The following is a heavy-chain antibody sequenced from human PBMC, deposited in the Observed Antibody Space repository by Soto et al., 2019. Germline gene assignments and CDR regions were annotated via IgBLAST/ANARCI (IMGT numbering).Heavy chain of an antibody. CDR2: ISYEGSKK. CDR1: GFSFSSYG. Sequence: PRGSLRLSCAASGFSFSSYGMHWVRQAPGKGLEWVAVISYEGSKKYYADSVKGRFTTSRDNSKNTLYLQMNSLRAEDTAVYYCAKINGGSSPVDLYYYYGMDVWGQGTTVTVSS. D-gene: IGHD1-26*01. CDR3: AKINGGSSPVDLYYYYGMDV. V-gene: IGHV3-30*18. J-gene: IGHJ6*02.